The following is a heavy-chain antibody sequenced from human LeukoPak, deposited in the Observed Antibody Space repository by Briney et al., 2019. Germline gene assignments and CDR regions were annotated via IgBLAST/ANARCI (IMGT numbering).Heavy chain of an antibody. J-gene: IGHJ4*02. CDR1: GFIFSDYR. D-gene: IGHD2-15*01. CDR2: SSSSTI. Sequence: PGGSLRLSCAASGFIFSDYRMNWVRQAPGKGLEWVSWSSSSTISYADSVRGRFTISRDNAKNSLYLQMNSLKVEDTAVYLCARDLHYSFDYWGQGILVTVSS. V-gene: IGHV3-48*01. CDR3: ARDLHYSFDY.